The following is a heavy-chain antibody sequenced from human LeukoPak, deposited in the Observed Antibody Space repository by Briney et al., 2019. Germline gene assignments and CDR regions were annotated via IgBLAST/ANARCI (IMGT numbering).Heavy chain of an antibody. CDR2: ISSSSLYI. J-gene: IGHJ4*02. CDR1: GFTLSTYS. Sequence: SGGSLRLSCAAPGFTLSTYSLNWVRQAPGKGLEWVSSISSSSLYIYYADSVKGRFTISRDNAKNSLFLQMNSLRAEDTAVYYCASSPMAVEGHYWGQGTLVTVSS. V-gene: IGHV3-21*01. CDR3: ASSPMAVEGHY. D-gene: IGHD6-19*01.